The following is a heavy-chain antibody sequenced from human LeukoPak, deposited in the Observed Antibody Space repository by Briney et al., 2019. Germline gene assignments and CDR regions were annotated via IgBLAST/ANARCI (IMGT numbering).Heavy chain of an antibody. V-gene: IGHV1-2*02. Sequence: ASVKVSCKASGYTFTNYYMHWVRQAPGQGLERMGWINPNSGGTNYAQKFQGRVTMTRDTSISTAYMELSRLRSDDTAVYYCATDCSSTSCYTGRPLDYWGQGTLVTVSS. CDR3: ATDCSSTSCYTGRPLDY. D-gene: IGHD2-2*02. CDR2: INPNSGGT. CDR1: GYTFTNYY. J-gene: IGHJ4*02.